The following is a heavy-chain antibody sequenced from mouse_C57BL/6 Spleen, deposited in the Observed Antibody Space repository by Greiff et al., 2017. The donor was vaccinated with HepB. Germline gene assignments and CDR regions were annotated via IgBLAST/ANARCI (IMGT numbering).Heavy chain of an antibody. D-gene: IGHD2-4*01. CDR3: ARCYDYDGFDY. CDR2: IDPSDSYT. Sequence: QVQLQQPGAELVKPGASVKLSCKASGYTFTSYWMQWVKQRPGQGLEWIGEIDPSDSYTNYNQKFKGKATLTVDTSSSTAYMQLSSLTSEDSAVYYCARCYDYDGFDYWGQGTTLTVSS. J-gene: IGHJ2*01. V-gene: IGHV1-50*01. CDR1: GYTFTSYW.